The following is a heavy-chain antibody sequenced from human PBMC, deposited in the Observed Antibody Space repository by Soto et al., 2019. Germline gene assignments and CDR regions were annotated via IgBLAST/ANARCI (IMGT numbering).Heavy chain of an antibody. CDR1: GFSLSTSGVG. D-gene: IGHD3-10*01. CDR3: ARYYGSGSYFDY. CDR2: IYWDDDK. J-gene: IGHJ4*02. Sequence: QITLKESGPPLVKPTQTLTLTCTFSGFSLSTSGVGVGWIRQPPGKALEWLALIYWDDDKRYSPSLKSRLTTTKNTSKTQVVLTMTNMDPVDTATYYCARYYGSGSYFDYWGQGTLVTVSS. V-gene: IGHV2-5*02.